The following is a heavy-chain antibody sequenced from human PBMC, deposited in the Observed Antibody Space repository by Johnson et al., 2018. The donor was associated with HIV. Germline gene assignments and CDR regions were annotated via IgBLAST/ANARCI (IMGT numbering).Heavy chain of an antibody. CDR3: ARDRPPWMGEDAFDI. CDR2: INWNGGST. J-gene: IGHJ3*02. Sequence: VQLVESGGGVVRPGGSLRLSCAAFGFTFDDYGMSWVRQAPGKGLEWVSNINWNGGSTGYADSVKGRFTISRDNGKNSLYLQMNSLRAEDTAVYYCARDRPPWMGEDAFDIWGQGTMVTVSS. CDR1: GFTFDDYG. D-gene: IGHD1-1*01. V-gene: IGHV3-20*04.